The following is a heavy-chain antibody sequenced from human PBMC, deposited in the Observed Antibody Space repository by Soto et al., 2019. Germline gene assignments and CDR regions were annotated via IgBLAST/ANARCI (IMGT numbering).Heavy chain of an antibody. CDR3: AKVAGSSRNYYYYYMDV. V-gene: IGHV3-9*01. CDR2: ISWNSGSI. J-gene: IGHJ6*03. Sequence: GGSLRLSCAASGFTFDDYAMHWVRQAPGKGLEWVSGISWNSGSIGYADSVKGRFTISRDNAKNSLYLQMNSLRAEDTALYYCAKVAGSSRNYYYYYMDVWGKGTTVTVSS. D-gene: IGHD3-10*01. CDR1: GFTFDDYA.